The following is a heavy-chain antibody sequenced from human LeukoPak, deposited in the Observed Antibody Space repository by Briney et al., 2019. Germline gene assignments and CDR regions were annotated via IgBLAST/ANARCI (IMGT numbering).Heavy chain of an antibody. CDR2: INPSGGST. J-gene: IGHJ4*02. V-gene: IGHV1-46*01. Sequence: ASVKVSCKASGYTFTSYYMHWVRQAPGQGLEWMGIINPSGGSTSCAQKFQGRVTMTRDTSTSTVYMELSSLRSEDTAVYYCAREGLHYYDSSGYYPMDYWGQGTLVTVSS. CDR1: GYTFTSYY. D-gene: IGHD3-22*01. CDR3: AREGLHYYDSSGYYPMDY.